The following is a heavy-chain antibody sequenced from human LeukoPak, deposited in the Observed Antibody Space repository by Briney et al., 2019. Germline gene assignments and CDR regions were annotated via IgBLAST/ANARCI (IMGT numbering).Heavy chain of an antibody. D-gene: IGHD5-18*01. CDR3: ARAEVDTAMVTWFDY. CDR2: ISSSSSYT. Sequence: PGGSLRLSCAASGFTFSDYYMSWIRQAPGKGLEWVSYISSSSSYTNYADSVKGRFTISRDNAKNSLYLQMNSLRAEDTAVYYCARAEVDTAMVTWFDYWGQGTQVTVSS. J-gene: IGHJ4*02. V-gene: IGHV3-11*06. CDR1: GFTFSDYY.